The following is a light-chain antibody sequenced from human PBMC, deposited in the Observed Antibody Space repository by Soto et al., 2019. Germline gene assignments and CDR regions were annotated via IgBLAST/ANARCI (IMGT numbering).Light chain of an antibody. CDR3: QQRSNWLSIT. CDR2: DAS. J-gene: IGKJ1*01. Sequence: EIVLTQSPATLSLSPGERATLSCRASQSVSSYLAWYQQKPGQAPRLLIYDASNRATGIPARFSGSGSGTDFTLTISSLEPEDFAVYYCQQRSNWLSITFGQGTKVDIK. CDR1: QSVSSY. V-gene: IGKV3-11*01.